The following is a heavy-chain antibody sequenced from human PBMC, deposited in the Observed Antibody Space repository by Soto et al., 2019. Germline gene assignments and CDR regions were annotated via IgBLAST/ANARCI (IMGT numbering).Heavy chain of an antibody. CDR1: GFTVSSNY. V-gene: IGHV3-53*01. D-gene: IGHD3-9*01. CDR3: ARGGRYYDILTGYYIGYYYYGMDV. Sequence: GGSLRLSCAASGFTVSSNYMSWVRQAPGKGLEWVSVIYSGGSTYYADSVKGRFTISRDNSKNTLYLQMNSLRAEDTAVYYCARGGRYYDILTGYYIGYYYYGMDVWGQGTTVTVSS. CDR2: IYSGGST. J-gene: IGHJ6*02.